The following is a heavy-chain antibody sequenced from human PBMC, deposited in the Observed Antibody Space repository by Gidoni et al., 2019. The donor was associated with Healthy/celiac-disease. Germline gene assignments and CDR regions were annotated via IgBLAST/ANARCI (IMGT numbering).Heavy chain of an antibody. J-gene: IGHJ3*02. Sequence: QVQLVQSGAEVKKPGASVKVSCKASGYTFTSYGISWVRQAPGQGLEWMGWISAYNGNTNYAQKLQGGVTMTTDTSTSTAYMELRSLRSDDTAVYYCARDLDSSSSWYKDAFDIWGQGTMVTVSS. V-gene: IGHV1-18*04. CDR2: ISAYNGNT. CDR3: ARDLDSSSSWYKDAFDI. D-gene: IGHD6-13*01. CDR1: GYTFTSYG.